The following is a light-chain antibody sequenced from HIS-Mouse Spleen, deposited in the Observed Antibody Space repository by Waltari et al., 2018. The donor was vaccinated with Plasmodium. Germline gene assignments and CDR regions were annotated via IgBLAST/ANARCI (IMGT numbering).Light chain of an antibody. CDR2: EDS. Sequence: SYELTQPPSVSVSPGQTARITCAGDALPKKYAYCYQQKSGQAPVLVIYEDSKRPSGSPERFSGSSSGTMATLTISGAQVEDEADYYCYSTDSSGNHRVFGGGTKLTVL. J-gene: IGLJ3*02. CDR3: YSTDSSGNHRV. CDR1: ALPKKY. V-gene: IGLV3-10*01.